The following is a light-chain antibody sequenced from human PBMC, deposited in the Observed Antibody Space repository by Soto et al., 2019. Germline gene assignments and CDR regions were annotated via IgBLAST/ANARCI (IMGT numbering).Light chain of an antibody. CDR3: QQYNPPIT. V-gene: IGKV1-6*01. J-gene: IGKJ5*01. CDR1: QAIRSA. CDR2: AAS. Sequence: AIQLTQSPSSLSASVGDRVTITCRASQAIRSALGWYQQKPGKVPKLLIYAASTLQSGVPSRFSGSGFGTEFTLTISSLQPDDFATYYCQQYNPPITFGQGTRLEIK.